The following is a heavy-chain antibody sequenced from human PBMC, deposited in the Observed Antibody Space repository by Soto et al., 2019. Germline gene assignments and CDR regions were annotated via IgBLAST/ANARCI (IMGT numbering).Heavy chain of an antibody. CDR1: GFTFSNAW. CDR2: IKSKTDGGTT. CDR3: TTDGMESPPYYYGMDV. D-gene: IGHD3-3*01. Sequence: EVQLVESGGGWVKPGGSLRLSWAASGFTFSNAWMNGVRQAPGKGLEWVGRIKSKTDGGTTDYAAPVKGRFTISREDSKNTLEPQMNSLKNEDTAVYYCTTDGMESPPYYYGMDVGGKGTTVTVSS. J-gene: IGHJ6*04. V-gene: IGHV3-15*07.